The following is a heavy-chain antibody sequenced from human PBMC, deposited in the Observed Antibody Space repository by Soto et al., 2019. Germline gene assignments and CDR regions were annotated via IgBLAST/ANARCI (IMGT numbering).Heavy chain of an antibody. CDR3: AREVAAAGGLDAFDI. V-gene: IGHV1-69*08. J-gene: IGHJ3*02. CDR1: GGTFSSYT. D-gene: IGHD6-13*01. Sequence: QVQLVQSGSEVEKPGSSEKVSCKASGGTFSSYTISWVRQAPGPGLEWMGRIIPILGIANYAQKFQGRVTIPADKSTSTAYMELSSLRAEDTAVYYCAREVAAAGGLDAFDIWGQGTMVTVSS. CDR2: IIPILGIA.